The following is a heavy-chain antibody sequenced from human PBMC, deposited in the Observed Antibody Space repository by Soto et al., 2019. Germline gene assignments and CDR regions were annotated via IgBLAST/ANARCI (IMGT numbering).Heavy chain of an antibody. D-gene: IGHD3-10*01. V-gene: IGHV4-39*01. Sequence: SETLSLTCTVSGGSISSSSYYWGWIRQPPGKGLEWIGSIYYSGSTYYNPSLKSRVTISVDTSKNQFSLKLSSVTAADTAVYYCARQRVRGVIVYYFDYWGQGTLVTVSS. J-gene: IGHJ4*02. CDR1: GGSISSSSYY. CDR2: IYYSGST. CDR3: ARQRVRGVIVYYFDY.